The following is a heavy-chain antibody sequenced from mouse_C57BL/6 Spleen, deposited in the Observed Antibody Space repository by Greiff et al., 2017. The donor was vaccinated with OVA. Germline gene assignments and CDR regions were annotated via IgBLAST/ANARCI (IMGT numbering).Heavy chain of an antibody. CDR1: GYSFTGYF. Sequence: VQLQQSGPELVKPGDSVKISCKASGYSFTGYFMNWVMQSHGKSLEWIGRINPYNGDTFYNQKFKGKATLTVDKSSSTAHMELRSLTSEDSAVYYCARGFYDGYYVWYAYWGQGTLVTVSA. J-gene: IGHJ3*01. V-gene: IGHV1-20*01. CDR2: INPYNGDT. D-gene: IGHD2-3*01. CDR3: ARGFYDGYYVWYAY.